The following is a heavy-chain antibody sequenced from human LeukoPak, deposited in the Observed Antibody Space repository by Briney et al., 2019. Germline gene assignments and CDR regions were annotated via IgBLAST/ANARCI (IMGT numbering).Heavy chain of an antibody. CDR2: ISGSGGST. Sequence: GGSLRLSCAASGFTFSNYVMNWVRQAPGKGLEWVSAISGSGGSTYYADSVKGRFTISRDHSKNTLFLLMNSLRAEDTAVYYCAKDSSGWHPFDFDYWGQGTLVTVSS. V-gene: IGHV3-23*01. D-gene: IGHD6-19*01. J-gene: IGHJ4*02. CDR3: AKDSSGWHPFDFDY. CDR1: GFTFSNYV.